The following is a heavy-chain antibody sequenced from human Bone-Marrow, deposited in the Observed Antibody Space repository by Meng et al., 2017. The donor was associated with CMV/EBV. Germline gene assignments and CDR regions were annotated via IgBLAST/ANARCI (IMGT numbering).Heavy chain of an antibody. CDR3: AKEGRIAAAVTFDY. J-gene: IGHJ4*02. Sequence: GESLKISCAASGFTFDDYTMHWVRQVPGKGLDWVSLITWDGGSTSYADSVKGRFTISRDNSKNSLYLQMNSLRTEDTALYYCAKEGRIAAAVTFDYWGQGTRVTGSS. V-gene: IGHV3-43*01. D-gene: IGHD6-25*01. CDR1: GFTFDDYT. CDR2: ITWDGGST.